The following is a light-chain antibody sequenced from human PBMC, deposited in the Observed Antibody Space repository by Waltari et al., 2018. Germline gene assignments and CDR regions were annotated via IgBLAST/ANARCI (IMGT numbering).Light chain of an antibody. CDR1: QDIAKY. CDR2: AAS. CDR3: LQHSSYPLT. Sequence: DIQMTQSPSAMSASVGDRVNITCRASQDIAKYLAWFQQKPGKVPKLLIYAASTLQTAVPSRFSGSGSGTEFTLTISSLQPEDFATYYCLQHSSYPLTFGGGTKVEIK. J-gene: IGKJ4*01. V-gene: IGKV1-17*03.